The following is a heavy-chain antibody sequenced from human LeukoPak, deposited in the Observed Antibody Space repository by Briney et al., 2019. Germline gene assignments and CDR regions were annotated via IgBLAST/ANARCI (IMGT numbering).Heavy chain of an antibody. V-gene: IGHV4-59*08. J-gene: IGHJ4*01. CDR3: ARRGSSGWYADFDY. D-gene: IGHD6-19*01. Sequence: SETLSLTCTVSGGSISSYYWSWIRQPPGKGLEWIGYIYYSGSTKYNPSLKSRVTISVDTSKSHFSLELTSVTAADTAVYYCARRGSSGWYADFDYWGHGTLVTVSS. CDR2: IYYSGST. CDR1: GGSISSYY.